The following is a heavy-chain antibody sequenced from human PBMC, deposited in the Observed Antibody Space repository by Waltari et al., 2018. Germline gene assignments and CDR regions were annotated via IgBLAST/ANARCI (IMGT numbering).Heavy chain of an antibody. CDR2: IYHSGRT. CDR3: ANGGYSSGWHEVEDY. J-gene: IGHJ4*02. V-gene: IGHV4-38-2*01. D-gene: IGHD6-19*01. Sequence: QVQLQESGPGLVKPSETLSLTCAVSGYSISSGYYWGWIRQPPGKGLEWIGSIYHSGRTYSNPSLKSRVTISVDTSKNQFSLKLSSVTAADTAVYYCANGGYSSGWHEVEDYWGQGTLVTVSS. CDR1: GYSISSGYY.